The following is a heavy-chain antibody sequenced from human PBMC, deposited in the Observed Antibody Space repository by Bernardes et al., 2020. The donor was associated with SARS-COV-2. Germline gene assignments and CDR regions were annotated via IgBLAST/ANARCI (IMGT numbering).Heavy chain of an antibody. CDR1: RYSFTRYW. J-gene: IGHJ5*02. CDR3: ARCSSWYLPDWFDP. V-gene: IGHV5-51*01. CDR2: IYPGDSDT. Sequence: GGYLKNSGNGTRYSFTRYWIGWVRHMPGKGLEWMGIIYPGDSDTRYSPSFQGQVTISADKSISTAYLQWSSLKASDTAMYYCARCSSWYLPDWFDPWGQGTLVTVSS. D-gene: IGHD6-13*01.